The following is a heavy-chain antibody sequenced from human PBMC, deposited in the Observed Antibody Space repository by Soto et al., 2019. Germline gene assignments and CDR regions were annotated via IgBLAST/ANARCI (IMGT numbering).Heavy chain of an antibody. V-gene: IGHV1-8*01. CDR3: ARWVGSGLVYGLDV. Sequence: QVQLVQSGAEEKKPGASVKVSCKASGYNFNTYDIYWVRQATGQGLEWMGWMNSDSGNSGSAERFQGRLTMTRDTPIRTAYMELSSLRSDDTAVYYCARWVGSGLVYGLDVWGQGTTVTVSS. CDR2: MNSDSGNS. CDR1: GYNFNTYD. D-gene: IGHD6-19*01. J-gene: IGHJ6*02.